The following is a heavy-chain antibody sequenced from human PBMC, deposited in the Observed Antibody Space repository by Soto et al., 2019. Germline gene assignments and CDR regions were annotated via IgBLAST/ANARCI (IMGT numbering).Heavy chain of an antibody. D-gene: IGHD2-8*01. CDR2: IGHDGSRT. J-gene: IGHJ4*02. CDR3: VRENRVSNMGLRA. Sequence: EVQLVESGGALVQPGGSLRLSCAASGFTFSGDWMHWIRQPPGKGLVWVSCIGHDGSRTRYADSMKGRFTISRDNAKNELYLQMTSLRAEDTVVYYCVRENRVSNMGLRAWGRGTLVIVSS. V-gene: IGHV3-74*01. CDR1: GFTFSGDW.